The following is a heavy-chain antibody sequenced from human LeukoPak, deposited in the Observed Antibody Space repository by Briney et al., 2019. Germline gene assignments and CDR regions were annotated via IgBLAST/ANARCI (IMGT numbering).Heavy chain of an antibody. CDR1: GFTFSTYN. D-gene: IGHD7-27*01. V-gene: IGHV3-21*06. Sequence: GGSLRLSXAASGFTFSTYNMNWIGQAPGKGLEWVSSITTGSTDIYYADSLKGRFTISRDDAKNSVYLQMNSLRVEDTAVYYCARDLPGVPIDHWGQGILVTVSS. CDR3: ARDLPGVPIDH. CDR2: ITTGSTDI. J-gene: IGHJ4*02.